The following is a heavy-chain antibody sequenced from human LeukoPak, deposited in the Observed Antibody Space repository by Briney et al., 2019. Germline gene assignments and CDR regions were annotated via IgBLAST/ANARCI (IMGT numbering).Heavy chain of an antibody. J-gene: IGHJ6*03. CDR1: GGSISSYY. V-gene: IGHV4-59*01. D-gene: IGHD3-16*02. Sequence: SETLSLTCTVSGGSISSYYWRWIRQPPGKGLEWVGYIYYSGSTNYNPSLKGRVTISVDTSKNQFSLKLSSVTAADTAVYYCARDYQDYYYMDVWGKGTTVTVSS. CDR3: ARDYQDYYYMDV. CDR2: IYYSGST.